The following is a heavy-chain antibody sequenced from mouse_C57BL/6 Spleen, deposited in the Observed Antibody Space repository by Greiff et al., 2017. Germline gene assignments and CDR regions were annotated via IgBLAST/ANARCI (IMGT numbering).Heavy chain of an antibody. CDR1: GYAFTNYL. V-gene: IGHV1-54*01. J-gene: IGHJ4*01. CDR2: IIPGSGGT. CDR3: ARGYYDYDDCYAMDY. D-gene: IGHD2-4*01. Sequence: QVQLKESGAELVRPGTSVKVSCKASGYAFTNYLIEWVKQRPGQGLEWIGVIIPGSGGTNYNEKFKGKATMTADKSSSTAYMQLSSLTSEDSAVYFCARGYYDYDDCYAMDYWGQGTSVTVSS.